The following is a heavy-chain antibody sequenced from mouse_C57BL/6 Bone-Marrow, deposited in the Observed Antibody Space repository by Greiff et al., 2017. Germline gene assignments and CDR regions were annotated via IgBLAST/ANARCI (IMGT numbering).Heavy chain of an antibody. CDR1: GYTFTSYW. J-gene: IGHJ3*01. CDR3: ARGGLRREAGFAY. CDR2: IDPSDSYT. D-gene: IGHD2-2*01. Sequence: VQLQQSGAELVRPGTSVKLSCKASGYTFTSYWMHWVKQRPGQGLEWIGVIDPSDSYTNYNQKFKGKATLTVDTSSSTAYMQLSSLTSEDSAVYYCARGGLRREAGFAYWGQGTLVTVSA. V-gene: IGHV1-59*01.